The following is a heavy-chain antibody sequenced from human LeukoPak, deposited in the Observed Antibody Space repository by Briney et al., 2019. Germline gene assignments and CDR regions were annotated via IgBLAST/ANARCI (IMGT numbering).Heavy chain of an antibody. J-gene: IGHJ4*02. CDR2: ISHDGSHK. D-gene: IGHD4-23*01. V-gene: IGHV3-30*04. Sequence: HPGGSLRLSCVASGFTFSSFSMHWVRQAPGNGLEWVAVISHDGSHKYYADSVRGRFTISRDNSKNTLSLQMNTLRPEDTALFYCARDPNRLADYGGDYFDHWGQGTLVTVSS. CDR1: GFTFSSFS. CDR3: ARDPNRLADYGGDYFDH.